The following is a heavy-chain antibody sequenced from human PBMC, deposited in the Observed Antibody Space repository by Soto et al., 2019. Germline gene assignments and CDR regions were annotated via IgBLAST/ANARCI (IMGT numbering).Heavy chain of an antibody. CDR3: ARVPPGIAAGGAGA. CDR1: GVTVSNNY. V-gene: IGHV3-53*01. D-gene: IGHD6-13*01. Sequence: EVQLVESGGGLILPGGSLRLSCAASGVTVSNNYMRWVRQAPGKGLEWVSLIYSGGDTHYADSVKGRFTISRDSSKNTVYLQMNSLRAEDTAVYYCARVPPGIAAGGAGAWGQGTLVTVSS. J-gene: IGHJ5*02. CDR2: IYSGGDT.